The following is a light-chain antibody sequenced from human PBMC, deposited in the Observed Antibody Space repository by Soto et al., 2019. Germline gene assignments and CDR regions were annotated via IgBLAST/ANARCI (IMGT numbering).Light chain of an antibody. V-gene: IGKV3-20*01. CDR3: QQYGSSQWT. Sequence: EIVLTQSPATLSVSPGERAALSCRASQSVSNNLAWYQQKPGQPPRLLIFGASTRATGIPDRFSGSGSGTDFTLTISRLEPEDFAVYYCQQYGSSQWTFGQGTKVDIK. CDR2: GAS. CDR1: QSVSNN. J-gene: IGKJ1*01.